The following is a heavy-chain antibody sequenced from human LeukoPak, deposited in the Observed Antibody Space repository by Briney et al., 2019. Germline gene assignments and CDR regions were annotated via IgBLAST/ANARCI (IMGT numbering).Heavy chain of an antibody. CDR3: ARDLAYGDYRDYCYYYMDV. CDR1: GGSFSSYY. Sequence: SETLSLTCTVSGGSFSSYYWSWIRQPAGKGLEWIGRIYTSGSTNYNPSLKSRVTMSVDTSKNQFSLKLSSVTAADTAVYYCARDLAYGDYRDYCYYYMDVWGKGTTVTVSS. J-gene: IGHJ6*03. V-gene: IGHV4-4*07. D-gene: IGHD4-17*01. CDR2: IYTSGST.